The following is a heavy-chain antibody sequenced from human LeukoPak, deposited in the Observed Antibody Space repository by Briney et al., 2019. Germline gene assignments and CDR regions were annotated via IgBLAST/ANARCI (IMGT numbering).Heavy chain of an antibody. CDR3: ARDRRDGYNYFDY. CDR2: IWYDGSNK. CDR1: GFSFSSYG. D-gene: IGHD5-24*01. J-gene: IGHJ4*02. V-gene: IGHV3-33*01. Sequence: GRSLRLSCAASGFSFSSYGMHWVRQAPGKGRAWVAVIWYDGSNKYYADSVKGRFTISRDNSKNTLYLQMNSLRAEDTAVYYCARDRRDGYNYFDYWGQGTLVTVSS.